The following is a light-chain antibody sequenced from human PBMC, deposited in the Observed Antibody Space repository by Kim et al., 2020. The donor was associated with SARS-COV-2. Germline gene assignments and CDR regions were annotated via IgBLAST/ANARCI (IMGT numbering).Light chain of an antibody. Sequence: GQSVTLYCTGTISDVGGYNYVSWYQQHPGKVPKLIIYEVNDRPSGVPDRFSGSKSGNTASLTISGLQADDEADYYCSSYTDTNNLIFGGGTRLTVL. CDR1: ISDVGGYNY. V-gene: IGLV2-8*01. CDR3: SSYTDTNNLI. CDR2: EVN. J-gene: IGLJ2*01.